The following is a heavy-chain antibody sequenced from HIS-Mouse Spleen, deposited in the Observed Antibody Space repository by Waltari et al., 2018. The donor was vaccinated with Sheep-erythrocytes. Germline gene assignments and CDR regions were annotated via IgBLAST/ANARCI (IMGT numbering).Heavy chain of an antibody. CDR3: AKGDAMVYDAFDI. Sequence: QVQLVESGGGVVQPGRSLRLYCAASGFTLVSYGMHWVRQAPGKGLEWVAVISYDGSNKYYADSVKGRFTISRDNSKNTLYLQMNSLRAEDTAVYYCAKGDAMVYDAFDIWGQGTMVTVSS. CDR2: ISYDGSNK. D-gene: IGHD2-8*01. CDR1: GFTLVSYG. J-gene: IGHJ3*02. V-gene: IGHV3-30*18.